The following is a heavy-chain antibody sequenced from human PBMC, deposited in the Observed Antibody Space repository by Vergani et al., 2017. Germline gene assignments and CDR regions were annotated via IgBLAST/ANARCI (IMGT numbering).Heavy chain of an antibody. CDR3: TRQDRGVIIGNDAFDI. Sequence: EVQLVESGGGLVQPGGSLKLSCAASGFTFSGSAMHWVRQASGKGLEWVGRIRSKANSYATAYAASVKGRFTISRDDSKNTAYLQMNSLKTEDTAVYYCTRQDRGVIIGNDAFDIWGQGTMVTVSS. D-gene: IGHD3-10*01. CDR2: IRSKANSYAT. V-gene: IGHV3-73*01. J-gene: IGHJ3*02. CDR1: GFTFSGSA.